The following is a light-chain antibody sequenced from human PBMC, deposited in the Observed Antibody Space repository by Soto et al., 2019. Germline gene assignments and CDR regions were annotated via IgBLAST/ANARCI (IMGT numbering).Light chain of an antibody. V-gene: IGLV2-8*01. CDR1: SRDVGGQNY. J-gene: IGLJ1*01. CDR2: AVS. Sequence: QSALTQPPSASGSPGQSVAISCTGTSRDVGGQNYVSWYQQHPGKAPKPIIYAVSNRPSGVPGRFSGSKSGNTASLTISGLRAEDEADYYCGSWDSSLSAYVFGTGTKVTVL. CDR3: GSWDSSLSAYV.